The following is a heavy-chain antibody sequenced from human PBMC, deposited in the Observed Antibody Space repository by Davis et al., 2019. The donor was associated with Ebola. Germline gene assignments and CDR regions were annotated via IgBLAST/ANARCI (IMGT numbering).Heavy chain of an antibody. CDR3: VGGYNFDY. CDR2: IYYSGTT. J-gene: IGHJ4*02. V-gene: IGHV4-59*01. CDR1: GGSMSSYY. Sequence: SETLSLTCTVSGGSMSSYYWSWIRQPPGKALEWIGYIYYSGTTNYNPSFRSRVTISADTSKKEFSLKLTSVTAADTAAYHCVGGYNFDYWGQGVQVIVSS. D-gene: IGHD3-16*02.